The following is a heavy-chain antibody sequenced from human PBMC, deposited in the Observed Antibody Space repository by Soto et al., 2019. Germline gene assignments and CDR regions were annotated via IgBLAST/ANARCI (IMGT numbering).Heavy chain of an antibody. CDR3: AHKGGGDRILDY. J-gene: IGHJ4*02. CDR2: IYWDGYK. Sequence: QITLKESGPTLVKPTQTLTLTCAFSGFSLRTSGVGVGWIRQPPGKALEWLALIYWDGYKHYSPSLKSRLTIPEDNPKNQVVLTMPNMDPVDTATYYCAHKGGGDRILDYWGQGTLVTVSS. CDR1: GFSLRTSGVG. V-gene: IGHV2-5*02. D-gene: IGHD3-16*01.